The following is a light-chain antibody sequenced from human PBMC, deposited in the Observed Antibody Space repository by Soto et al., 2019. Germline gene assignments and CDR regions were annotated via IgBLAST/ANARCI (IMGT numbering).Light chain of an antibody. J-gene: IGKJ2*01. V-gene: IGKV3-20*01. Sequence: SVLTQSPGTLSLSPGEGATLSCGTSQSLSSAYLAWYQQRPGQAPRLLIYAASSRATGIPDRFSGSGSGTDFTLTISRLEPEDFAVYYCQQYFGSLYTFGQGTKLEIK. CDR1: QSLSSAY. CDR3: QQYFGSLYT. CDR2: AAS.